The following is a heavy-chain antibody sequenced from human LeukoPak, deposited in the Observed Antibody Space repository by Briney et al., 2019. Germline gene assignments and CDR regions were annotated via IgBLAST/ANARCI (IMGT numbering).Heavy chain of an antibody. CDR3: ARSVDGGNSPFDY. CDR1: GGSISSSNW. D-gene: IGHD4-23*01. V-gene: IGHV4-28*01. Sequence: SSETLSLTCTVSGGSISSSNWWGWIRQPPGKGLEWIGYIYYSGSTYYNPSLKSRVTMSVDTSKNQFSLKLSSVTAVDTAVYYCARSVDGGNSPFDYWGQGTLVTVSS. CDR2: IYYSGST. J-gene: IGHJ4*02.